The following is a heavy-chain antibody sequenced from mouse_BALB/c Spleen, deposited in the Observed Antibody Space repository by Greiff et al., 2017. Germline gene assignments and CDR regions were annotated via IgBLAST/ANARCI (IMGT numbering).Heavy chain of an antibody. Sequence: EVKLVESGGGLVKPGGSLKLSCAASGFTFSSYAMSWVRQSPEKRLEWVAEISSGGSYTYYPDTVTGRFTISSDNAKNTLYLEMSSLRSEDTAMYYCARDWDYAMDYWGQGTSVTVSS. J-gene: IGHJ4*01. D-gene: IGHD4-1*01. CDR1: GFTFSSYA. V-gene: IGHV5-9-4*01. CDR3: ARDWDYAMDY. CDR2: ISSGGSYT.